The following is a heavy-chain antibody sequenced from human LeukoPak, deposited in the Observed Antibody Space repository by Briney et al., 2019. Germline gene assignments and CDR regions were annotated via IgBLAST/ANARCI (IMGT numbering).Heavy chain of an antibody. CDR2: IKSRADGGTP. V-gene: IGHV3-15*01. J-gene: IGHJ3*02. D-gene: IGHD3-10*01. Sequence: GGSLRLSCAAAGFIFRDAWMIWVRQAPGKGLEWVGRIKSRADGGTPDYAAPVTGRFTISRDDSNGTLFLQMNSLTTEDKAVYYWATQGVLDAFDIWGQGTMVIVSS. CDR3: ATQGVLDAFDI. CDR1: GFIFRDAW.